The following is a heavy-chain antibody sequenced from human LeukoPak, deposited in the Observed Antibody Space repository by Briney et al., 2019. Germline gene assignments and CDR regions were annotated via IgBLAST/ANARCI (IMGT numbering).Heavy chain of an antibody. D-gene: IGHD6-13*01. CDR1: GFTFSIYA. J-gene: IGHJ4*02. V-gene: IGHV3-33*08. CDR2: IWYDGSNK. CDR3: ARRGQQLSYFDY. Sequence: GGSLRLSCSGSGFTFSIYAMNWVRQAPGKGLEWVAVIWYDGSNKYYADSVKGRFTISRDNSKNTLSLQMNSLRAEDTAVYYCARRGQQLSYFDYWGQGTLVTVSS.